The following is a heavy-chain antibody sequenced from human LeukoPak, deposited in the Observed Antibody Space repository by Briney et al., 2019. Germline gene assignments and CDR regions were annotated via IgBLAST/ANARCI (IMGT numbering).Heavy chain of an antibody. Sequence: PGGSLRLSCAASGFTFSSYAMSWVRQAPGKGLEWVSAISGSGGSTYYADSVKGRFTISRDNSKNTLYLQMNSLRAEDTAVYYCAKSSYYDSSGYYGAEYFQHWGQGTLVTVSS. CDR1: GFTFSSYA. J-gene: IGHJ1*01. D-gene: IGHD3-22*01. V-gene: IGHV3-23*01. CDR3: AKSSYYDSSGYYGAEYFQH. CDR2: ISGSGGST.